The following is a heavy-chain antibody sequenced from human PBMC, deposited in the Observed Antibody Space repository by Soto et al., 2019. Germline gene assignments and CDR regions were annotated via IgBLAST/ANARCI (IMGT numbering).Heavy chain of an antibody. CDR2: ISHSGST. J-gene: IGHJ6*02. CDR1: DDPFTNDDYY. V-gene: IGHV4-30-4*01. CDR3: ARGSTIYALDV. D-gene: IGHD2-2*01. Sequence: SETLSLTCTVSDDPFTNDDYYWTWIRQPPGKGLEWIGSISHSGSTFANPSLRSLITMSVDMSKKQFSLKVSSMTAAATAVYYCARGSTIYALDVWGQGTTVTVSS.